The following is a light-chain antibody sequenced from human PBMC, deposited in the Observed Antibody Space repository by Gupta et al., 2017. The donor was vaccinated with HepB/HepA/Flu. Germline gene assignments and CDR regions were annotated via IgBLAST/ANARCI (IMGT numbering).Light chain of an antibody. CDR1: QDIRNY. CDR2: AAS. V-gene: IGKV1-27*01. CDR3: HKHNSNPPFT. J-gene: IGKJ3*01. Sequence: DIQMTQSPSSLSASVGDRVTITCRAGQDIRNYLAWYQQQPGKVPKLLIYAASTFQAGVSSRFGGSGCARNVSITTSSRQQEDVAAYYCHKHNSNPPFTFGHGTNVDI.